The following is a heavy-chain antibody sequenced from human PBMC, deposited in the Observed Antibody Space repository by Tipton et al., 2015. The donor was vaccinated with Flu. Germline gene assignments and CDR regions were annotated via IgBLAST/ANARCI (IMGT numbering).Heavy chain of an antibody. D-gene: IGHD2-2*03. J-gene: IGHJ4*02. CDR2: IYHSGST. CDR1: GYSISSSYY. Sequence: LRLSCAVSGYSISSSYYWGWIRQPPGKGLEWIGSIYHSGSTYYNPSLKSRVTISVDTSKNQFSLKLSSVTAADTAVYYCARASGYCSSTSCYSMVFDYWGQGTLVTVSS. CDR3: ARASGYCSSTSCYSMVFDY. V-gene: IGHV4-38-2*01.